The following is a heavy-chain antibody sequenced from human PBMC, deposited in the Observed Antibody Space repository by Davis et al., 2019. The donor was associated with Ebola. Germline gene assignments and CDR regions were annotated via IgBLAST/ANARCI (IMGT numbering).Heavy chain of an antibody. CDR2: IYSGGST. D-gene: IGHD3-10*01. CDR3: ARTYGSGSYYNVYYYYYMDV. CDR1: GFTVSSNY. Sequence: GESLKISCAASGFTVSSNYMSWVRQAPGKGLEWVSVIYSGGSTYYADSVKGRFTISRDNSKNTLYLQMNSLRAEDTAVYYCARTYGSGSYYNVYYYYYMDVWGKGTTVTVSS. J-gene: IGHJ6*03. V-gene: IGHV3-53*01.